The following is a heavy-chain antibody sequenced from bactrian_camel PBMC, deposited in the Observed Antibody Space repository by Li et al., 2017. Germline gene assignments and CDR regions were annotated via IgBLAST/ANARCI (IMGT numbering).Heavy chain of an antibody. CDR3: AAAADSWCYTRGGFLTGDRFTS. CDR2: IYTVDGTT. CDR1: GYTTRTNC. J-gene: IGHJ6*01. D-gene: IGHD1*01. V-gene: IGHV3S54*01. Sequence: HVQLVESGGVSVPPGGSMTLSCTPSGYTTRTNCMGWFRQAPGKQREGVASIYTVDGTTYYADSVKGRFTISRENGKNTVYLQMNSLKTEDTAMYYCAAAADSWCYTRGGFLTGDRFTSWGQGTQVTV.